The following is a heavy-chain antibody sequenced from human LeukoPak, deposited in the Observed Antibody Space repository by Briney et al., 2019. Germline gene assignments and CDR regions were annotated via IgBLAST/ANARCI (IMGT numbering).Heavy chain of an antibody. Sequence: GGSLRLSCAASGFTVSRSYTTWVRQAPGEGLEWVSTIYSGGSTYYADSVTGRFTISRDNAKNSLYLQMNGLRAEDTALYYCARAGGYSGYECFDYWGQGTLVTVSS. CDR3: ARAGGYSGYECFDY. V-gene: IGHV3-53*01. D-gene: IGHD5-12*01. CDR2: IYSGGST. J-gene: IGHJ4*02. CDR1: GFTVSRSY.